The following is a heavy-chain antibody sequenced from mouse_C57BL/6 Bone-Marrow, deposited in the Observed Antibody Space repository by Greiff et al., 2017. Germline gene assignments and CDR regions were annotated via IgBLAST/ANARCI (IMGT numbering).Heavy chain of an antibody. V-gene: IGHV3-6*01. Sequence: EVHLVESGPGLVKPSQSLSLTCSVTGYSITSGYYWNWIRQFPGNKLEWMGYISYDGSNNSNPSLKNRISITRDTSKNQFFLKLNSVTTEDTATYYCARDNYGSSYAWFAYWGQGTLVTVSA. D-gene: IGHD1-1*01. CDR3: ARDNYGSSYAWFAY. J-gene: IGHJ3*01. CDR1: GYSITSGYY. CDR2: ISYDGSN.